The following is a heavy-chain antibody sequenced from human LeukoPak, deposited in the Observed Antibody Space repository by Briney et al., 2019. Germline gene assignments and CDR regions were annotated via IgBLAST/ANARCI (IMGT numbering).Heavy chain of an antibody. V-gene: IGHV3-49*04. CDR1: GFTFGDYA. Sequence: PGRSLRLSCTASGFTFGDYAMSWVRQAPGKGLEWVGFIRSKAYGGTTEYAASVKGRFTISRDDSKSIAYLQMNSLKTEDTAVYYCTYSGYGYQELFDYWGQGTLVTVSS. D-gene: IGHD5-12*01. J-gene: IGHJ4*02. CDR2: IRSKAYGGTT. CDR3: TYSGYGYQELFDY.